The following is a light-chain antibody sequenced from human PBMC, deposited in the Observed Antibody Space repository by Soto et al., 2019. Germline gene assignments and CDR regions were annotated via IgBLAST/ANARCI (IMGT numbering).Light chain of an antibody. Sequence: EIVMTQSPATLSVSPGERATLSCRASQSISSNLAWYQQKPGPAPRLLIYGASTRATGIPARFSGSGSGTDFNLTISSLKSEDFAVYYCQQYNNWPPDTFGPGTKVDIK. J-gene: IGKJ3*01. V-gene: IGKV3-15*01. CDR1: QSISSN. CDR3: QQYNNWPPDT. CDR2: GAS.